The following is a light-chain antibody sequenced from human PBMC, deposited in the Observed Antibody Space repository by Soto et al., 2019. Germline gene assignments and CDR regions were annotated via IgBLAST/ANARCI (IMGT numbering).Light chain of an antibody. CDR1: QSISSW. V-gene: IGKV1-5*03. CDR2: KAS. Sequence: DIQMTQSPSTLSASVGDRVTITCRASQSISSWLAWYQQKPGKAPKLLIYKASSLESGVPSRFSGSGSGTEFTLTISSLQPDDFATYFCLQDSGYSWTFGQGTKVEVK. J-gene: IGKJ1*01. CDR3: LQDSGYSWT.